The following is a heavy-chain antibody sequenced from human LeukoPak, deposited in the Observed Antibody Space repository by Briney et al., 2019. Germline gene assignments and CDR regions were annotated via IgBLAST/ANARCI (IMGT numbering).Heavy chain of an antibody. J-gene: IGHJ5*02. V-gene: IGHV3-64*01. CDR3: ARGPYDSGSPLLNWFDP. CDR1: GFTFSSYA. D-gene: IGHD3-10*01. CDR2: ISSNGGST. Sequence: SGGSLRLSCAASGFTFSSYAMHWVRQAPGKGLEYVSAISSNGGSTYYANSVKGRFTISRDNSKDTLYLQMGSLRSEDMAVYYCARGPYDSGSPLLNWFDPWGQGTLVTVSS.